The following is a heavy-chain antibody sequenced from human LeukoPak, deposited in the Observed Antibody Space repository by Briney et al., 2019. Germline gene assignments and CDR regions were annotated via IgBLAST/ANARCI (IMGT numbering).Heavy chain of an antibody. Sequence: SETLSLTCTVSGGSISSYYWSWIRQPPGKGLEWIGYIYYSGSTNYNPSLKSRVTISVDASKNQFSLKLSSVAAADTAVYYCARGSSSENNYYDSSGYYSDAFDIWGQGTMVTVSS. CDR3: ARGSSSENNYYDSSGYYSDAFDI. J-gene: IGHJ3*02. V-gene: IGHV4-59*01. CDR1: GGSISSYY. CDR2: IYYSGST. D-gene: IGHD3-22*01.